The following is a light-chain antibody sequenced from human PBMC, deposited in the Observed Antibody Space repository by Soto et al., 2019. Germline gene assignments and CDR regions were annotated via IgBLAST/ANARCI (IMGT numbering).Light chain of an antibody. CDR1: SSDVGGYNY. J-gene: IGLJ2*01. Sequence: QSVLTQPASVSGSPGQSITISCTGTSSDVGGYNYVSWYQQHPGKAPKLLIYDVRNRPSGVSDRFSGSKSGNTASLTISGLQAEDEADYYCSSYTSSENLVFGGGTKVTVL. CDR2: DVR. V-gene: IGLV2-14*01. CDR3: SSYTSSENLV.